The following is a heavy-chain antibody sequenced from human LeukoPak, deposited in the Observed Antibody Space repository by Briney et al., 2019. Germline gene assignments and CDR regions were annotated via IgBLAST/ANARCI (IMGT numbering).Heavy chain of an antibody. Sequence: ASVKVSCKASGYTFTGYYMHWVRQAPGQGLEWMGWINPNSGGTNYAQKLQGRVTMTRDTSISTAYMELSRLRSDDTAVYYCARENYDFWSGPLYNWFDPWGQGTLVTVSS. J-gene: IGHJ5*02. CDR1: GYTFTGYY. CDR3: ARENYDFWSGPLYNWFDP. CDR2: INPNSGGT. D-gene: IGHD3-3*01. V-gene: IGHV1-2*02.